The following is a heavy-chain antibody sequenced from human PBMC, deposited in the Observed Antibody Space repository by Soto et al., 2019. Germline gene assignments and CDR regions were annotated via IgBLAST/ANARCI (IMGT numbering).Heavy chain of an antibody. CDR2: IIPILGIA. J-gene: IGHJ4*02. CDR1: GGTFSSYT. V-gene: IGHV1-69*02. CDR3: AGVRRDGDYDFDY. Sequence: QVQLVQSGAEVKKPGSSVKVSCKASGGTFSSYTISWVRQAPGQGLEWMGRIIPILGIANYAQKFQGRVTITADKSTSTAYMELSSLRSEDTAVYYCAGVRRDGDYDFDYWGQGTLVTVSS. D-gene: IGHD4-17*01.